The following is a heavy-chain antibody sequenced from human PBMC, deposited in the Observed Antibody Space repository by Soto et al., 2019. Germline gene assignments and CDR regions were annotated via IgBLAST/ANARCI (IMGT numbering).Heavy chain of an antibody. Sequence: SVKVSCKASGGTFSSYAISWVRQAPGQGLEWMGGIIPIFGTANYAQKFQGRVTITADESTSTAYMELSSLRSEDTAVYYCARSIAATDAFDIWGQGTMVTVSS. J-gene: IGHJ3*02. CDR1: GGTFSSYA. CDR2: IIPIFGTA. D-gene: IGHD6-6*01. V-gene: IGHV1-69*13. CDR3: ARSIAATDAFDI.